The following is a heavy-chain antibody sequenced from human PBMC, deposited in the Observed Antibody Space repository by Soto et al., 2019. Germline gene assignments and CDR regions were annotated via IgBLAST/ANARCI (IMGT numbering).Heavy chain of an antibody. CDR2: VLPISGST. CDR1: GGLISKYS. J-gene: IGHJ4*01. CDR3: ATIRVRGGPLRFED. Sequence: QVQLVQSGAEVRKPGSSVKVSCKTSGGLISKYSFNWVRQVPGQGLEWMGGVLPISGSTDYAQKFQGRLTSTADRATSTVYMELSRLRSDDTATYYCATIRVRGGPLRFEDGGQGMLISVSS. D-gene: IGHD5-12*01. V-gene: IGHV1-69*06.